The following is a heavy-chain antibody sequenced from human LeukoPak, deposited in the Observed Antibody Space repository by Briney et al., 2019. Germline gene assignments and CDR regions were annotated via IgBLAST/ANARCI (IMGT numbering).Heavy chain of an antibody. CDR3: ARAPLRYSSSWPFDY. D-gene: IGHD6-13*01. V-gene: IGHV3-48*04. CDR2: ISSSSSTI. Sequence: GGSLRLSCAASGFTFSTYWMSWVRQAPGKGLEWVSYISSSSSTIYYADSVEGRFTISRDNAKNSLYLQMNSLRAEDTAVYYCARAPLRYSSSWPFDYWGQGTLVTVSS. CDR1: GFTFSTYW. J-gene: IGHJ4*02.